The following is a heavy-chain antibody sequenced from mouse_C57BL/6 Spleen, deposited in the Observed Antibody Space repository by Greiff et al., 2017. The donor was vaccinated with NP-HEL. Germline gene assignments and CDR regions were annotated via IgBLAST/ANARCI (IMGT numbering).Heavy chain of an antibody. CDR2: IWSGGST. Sequence: VQRVESGPGLVQPSQSLSITCTVSGFSLTSYGVHWVRQSPGKGLEWLGVIWSGGSTDYNAAFISRLSISKDNSKSQVFFKMNSLQADDTAIYYCARPYSNYGGYFDVWGTGTTVTVSS. CDR3: ARPYSNYGGYFDV. D-gene: IGHD2-5*01. V-gene: IGHV2-2*01. J-gene: IGHJ1*03. CDR1: GFSLTSYG.